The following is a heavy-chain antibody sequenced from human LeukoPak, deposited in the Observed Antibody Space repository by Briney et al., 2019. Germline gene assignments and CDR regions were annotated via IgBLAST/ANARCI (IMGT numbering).Heavy chain of an antibody. J-gene: IGHJ5*02. Sequence: GGSLRLSCAASGFTFSSYAMSWVRQAPGKGLEWVSAISGSGGSTYYADSVKGRFTISRDNSKNTLCLQMNSLRAEDTAVYYCAKDPYSGSYQEINWFDPWGQGTLVTVSS. D-gene: IGHD1-26*01. CDR1: GFTFSSYA. CDR2: ISGSGGST. CDR3: AKDPYSGSYQEINWFDP. V-gene: IGHV3-23*01.